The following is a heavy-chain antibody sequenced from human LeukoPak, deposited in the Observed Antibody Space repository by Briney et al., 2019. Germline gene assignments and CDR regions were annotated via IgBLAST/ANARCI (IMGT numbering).Heavy chain of an antibody. J-gene: IGHJ3*01. Sequence: GGSLRLSCATSGFTFDDYSMHWVRQAPGKGLEWVSGISWNSGTIDYADSVRGRFTISRDNAKNSLYLQMNSLRAEDTALYYCAKDFDYGYYVPFDVWGQGTVVSVSS. V-gene: IGHV3-9*01. CDR2: ISWNSGTI. D-gene: IGHD4-17*01. CDR3: AKDFDYGYYVPFDV. CDR1: GFTFDDYS.